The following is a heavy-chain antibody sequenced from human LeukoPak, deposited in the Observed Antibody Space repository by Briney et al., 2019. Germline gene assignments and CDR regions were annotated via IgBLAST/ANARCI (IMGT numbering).Heavy chain of an antibody. CDR2: IYYSGHT. D-gene: IGHD6-6*01. V-gene: IGHV4-59*12. J-gene: IGHJ4*02. CDR1: GGSIRGFY. CDR3: ATRIGGGSSYYFDY. Sequence: SETLSLTCTVSGGSIRGFYWSWIRQPPGKGLEWIGYIYYSGHTSNNPSLNSRVTISVDTFKNQFSLRLSSVTAADTAVYYCATRIGGGSSYYFDYWGQGTLVTVSS.